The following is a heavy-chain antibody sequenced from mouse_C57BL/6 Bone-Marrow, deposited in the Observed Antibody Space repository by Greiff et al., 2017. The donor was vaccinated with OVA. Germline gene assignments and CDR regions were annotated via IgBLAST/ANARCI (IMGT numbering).Heavy chain of an antibody. CDR2: ISDGGSYT. J-gene: IGHJ2*01. V-gene: IGHV5-4*01. CDR3: ARESLYGSKGY. CDR1: GFTFSSYA. Sequence: EVKLMESGGGLVKPGGSLKLSCAASGFTFSSYAMSWVRQTPEKRLEWVATISDGGSYTYYPDNVKGRFTISRDNAKNNLYLQMSHLKSEDTAMYDCARESLYGSKGYWGQGTTLTVSS. D-gene: IGHD1-1*01.